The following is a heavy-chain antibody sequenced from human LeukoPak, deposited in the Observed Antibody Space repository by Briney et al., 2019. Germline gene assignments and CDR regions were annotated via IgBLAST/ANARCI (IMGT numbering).Heavy chain of an antibody. CDR2: IYSGGNT. Sequence: GGSLRLSCTVSGFTVSINSMSWVRQAPGKGLEWVSFIYSGGNTHYSDSVKGRFTISRDNAKNSLYLQMNSLRAEDTAVYYCARRVWFGELSTDYYYYMDVWGKGTTVTVSS. D-gene: IGHD3-10*01. CDR3: ARRVWFGELSTDYYYYMDV. J-gene: IGHJ6*03. CDR1: GFTVSINS. V-gene: IGHV3-66*04.